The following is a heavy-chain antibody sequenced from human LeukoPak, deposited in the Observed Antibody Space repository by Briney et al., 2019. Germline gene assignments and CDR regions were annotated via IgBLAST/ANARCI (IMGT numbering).Heavy chain of an antibody. CDR2: ISRSGDPT. CDR3: AKLAIPAAIFSNWFDS. D-gene: IGHD2-2*01. Sequence: PGGSLRLSCAASGFSFSSATMNWVRQAPGKGLEWVSSISRSGDPTYYADSVKGRFTTYRDTSKSTLYLQMNSLRAEDTAVYYCAKLAIPAAIFSNWFDSWGQGTLVTVSS. J-gene: IGHJ5*01. V-gene: IGHV3-23*01. CDR1: GFSFSSAT.